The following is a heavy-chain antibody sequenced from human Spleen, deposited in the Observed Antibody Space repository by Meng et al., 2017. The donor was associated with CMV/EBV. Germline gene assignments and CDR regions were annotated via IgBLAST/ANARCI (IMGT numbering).Heavy chain of an antibody. CDR1: GFIFDDFG. CDR2: INWNGASI. CDR3: ARDRIFGVGSPYYFDY. D-gene: IGHD3-3*02. J-gene: IGHJ4*02. Sequence: GFIFDDFGMSWVRQVPGKGLQWVSTINWNGASITYADSVRRRFTISRDNAKNSLYLQMSNLRAEDTAFYYCARDRIFGVGSPYYFDYWGQGILVTVSS. V-gene: IGHV3-20*03.